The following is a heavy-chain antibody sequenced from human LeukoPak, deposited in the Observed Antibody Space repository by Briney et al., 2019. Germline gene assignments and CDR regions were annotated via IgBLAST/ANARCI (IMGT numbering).Heavy chain of an antibody. CDR2: INHSGST. CDR3: ARESEGSGWYRGRAFDI. Sequence: SETLSLTCAVYGGSFSGYYWSWIRQPPGKGLEWIGEINHSGSTNYNPSLKSRVTISVDTSKNQFSLKLSSVTAADTAVYYCARESEGSGWYRGRAFDIWGQGTMVTVSS. CDR1: GGSFSGYY. J-gene: IGHJ3*02. D-gene: IGHD6-19*01. V-gene: IGHV4-34*01.